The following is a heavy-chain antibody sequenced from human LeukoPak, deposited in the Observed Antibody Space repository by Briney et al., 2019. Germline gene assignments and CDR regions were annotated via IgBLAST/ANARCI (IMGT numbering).Heavy chain of an antibody. CDR3: AKDWGAATGTPPPDS. CDR2: ISGSGGST. CDR1: GFTFGSYA. J-gene: IGHJ5*01. Sequence: GGSLRLSCLASGFTFGSYAMSWVRQAPGKGLEWVAGISGSGGSTYHIDSVKGRLAISRDNSKNTLSLQMDSLRAEDTAIYYCAKDWGAATGTPPPDSWGQGTLVTVSS. D-gene: IGHD6-13*01. V-gene: IGHV3-23*01.